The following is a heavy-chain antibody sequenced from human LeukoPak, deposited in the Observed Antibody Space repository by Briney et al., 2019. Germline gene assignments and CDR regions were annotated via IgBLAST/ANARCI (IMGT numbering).Heavy chain of an antibody. CDR1: GFTLSSCA. Sequence: GGSLRLSCAASGFTLSSCAMSGGRDAPGKGLEWVSAISGSGGSTYSADSVEGRFTSSRDNSKTTLYLQMNTLGAEDTAVYYCAKDRGGSSSGAFDIWGQGTMVTVSS. CDR2: ISGSGGST. J-gene: IGHJ3*02. D-gene: IGHD6-6*01. V-gene: IGHV3-23*01. CDR3: AKDRGGSSSGAFDI.